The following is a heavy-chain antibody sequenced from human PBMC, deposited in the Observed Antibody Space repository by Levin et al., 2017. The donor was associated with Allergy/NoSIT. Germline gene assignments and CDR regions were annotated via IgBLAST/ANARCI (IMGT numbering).Heavy chain of an antibody. CDR3: ARAVGHSSGWYHLDY. Sequence: GESLKISCAASGFTFSSYAMHWVRQAPGKGLEWVAVISYDGSNKYYADSVKGRFTISRDNSKNTLYLQMNSLRAEDTVVYYCARAVGHSSGWYHLDYWGQGTLVTVSS. CDR1: GFTFSSYA. V-gene: IGHV3-30-3*01. CDR2: ISYDGSNK. D-gene: IGHD6-19*01. J-gene: IGHJ4*02.